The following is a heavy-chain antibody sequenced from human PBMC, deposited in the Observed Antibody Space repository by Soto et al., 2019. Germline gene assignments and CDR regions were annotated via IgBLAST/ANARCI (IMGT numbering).Heavy chain of an antibody. CDR3: ARDGYIAARHGSFSDDHADAFDI. V-gene: IGHV1-46*03. Sequence: GASVKVSCKASGYTFTSYYMHWVRQAPGQGLEWMGIINPSGGSTSYAQKFQGRVTMTRDTSTSTVYMELSSLRSEDTAVYYCARDGYIAARHGSFSDDHADAFDIWGQGTMVTVSS. J-gene: IGHJ3*02. CDR1: GYTFTSYY. D-gene: IGHD6-6*01. CDR2: INPSGGST.